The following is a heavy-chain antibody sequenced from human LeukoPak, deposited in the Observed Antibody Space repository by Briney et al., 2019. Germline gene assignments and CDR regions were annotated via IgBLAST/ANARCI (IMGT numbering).Heavy chain of an antibody. Sequence: PSETLSLTCAVYGGSFSGYYWSWIRQPPGKGLEWIGEINHSGSTNYNPSLKSRVTISVDTSKNQFSLKLSSVTAADTAVYYCATGPKGYLHYYGSGSYSYWGQGTLVTVSS. J-gene: IGHJ4*02. V-gene: IGHV4-34*01. CDR1: GGSFSGYY. D-gene: IGHD3-10*01. CDR2: INHSGST. CDR3: ATGPKGYLHYYGSGSYSY.